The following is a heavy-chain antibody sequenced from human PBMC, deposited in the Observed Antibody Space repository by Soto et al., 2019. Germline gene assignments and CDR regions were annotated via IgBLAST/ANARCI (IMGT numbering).Heavy chain of an antibody. CDR3: AMSRRRCAVDNCYHWFDT. Sequence: PSETLSLTCNVSGGPFSGYYWSWIRQSPEMGLLLIGDFHPSGYTKYNPSLRSRVTLSVDTSKNQFSLRLTSVTAADTAVYFCAMSRRRCAVDNCYHWFDTWGPGTLVTVSS. CDR1: GGPFSGYY. V-gene: IGHV4-34*01. CDR2: FHPSGYT. D-gene: IGHD2-21*02. J-gene: IGHJ5*01.